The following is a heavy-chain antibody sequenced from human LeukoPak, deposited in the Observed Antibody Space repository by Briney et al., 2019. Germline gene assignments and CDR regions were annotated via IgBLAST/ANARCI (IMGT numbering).Heavy chain of an antibody. Sequence: SVKVSCKASGGSFSNYGINWVRQAPGQGLEWMGRIIPILGIANYAQKLQGRVTITADKSTSTAYMELSSLRSEDTAVYYCAKEEREDFYYFDYWGQGTLVTVSS. J-gene: IGHJ4*02. V-gene: IGHV1-69*04. CDR1: GGSFSNYG. D-gene: IGHD1-1*01. CDR3: AKEEREDFYYFDY. CDR2: IIPILGIA.